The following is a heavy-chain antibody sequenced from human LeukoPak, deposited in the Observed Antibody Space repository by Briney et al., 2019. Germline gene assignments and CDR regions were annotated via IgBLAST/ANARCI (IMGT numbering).Heavy chain of an antibody. J-gene: IGHJ4*02. CDR2: ISYDGSNK. V-gene: IGHV3-30*18. Sequence: PGGSLRLSCAASGFTFSSYGMHWVRQAPGKGLEWVAVISYDGSNKYYADSVKGRFTISRDNSKNTLYLQMSSLRAEDTAVYYCAKESRSGYSSSSDYWGQGTPVTVSS. D-gene: IGHD6-13*01. CDR3: AKESRSGYSSSSDY. CDR1: GFTFSSYG.